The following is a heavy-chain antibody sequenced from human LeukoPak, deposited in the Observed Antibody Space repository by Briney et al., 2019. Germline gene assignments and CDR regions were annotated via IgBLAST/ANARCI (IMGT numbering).Heavy chain of an antibody. J-gene: IGHJ4*02. V-gene: IGHV3-23*01. D-gene: IGHD2/OR15-2a*01. CDR3: AKGGAGNNYPYYFDH. Sequence: GGSLRLSCAASGFTFSNYAMSWVRQAPGKGLEWVSAISGSGENTYYADSVKGRFTVSRDNSKNTLYLQMNSLRAEDTAVYYCAKGGAGNNYPYYFDHWGQGTLVTVSS. CDR2: ISGSGENT. CDR1: GFTFSNYA.